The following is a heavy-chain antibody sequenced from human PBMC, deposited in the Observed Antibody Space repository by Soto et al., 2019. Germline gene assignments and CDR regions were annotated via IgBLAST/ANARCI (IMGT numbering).Heavy chain of an antibody. Sequence: GSLRLSCAASGFTFSSYAMSWVRQAPGKGLEWVSAISGSGGSTYYADSVKGRFTISRDNSKNTLYLQMNSLRAEDTAVYYCAKDSGYSSSWWNYYYYYGMDVWGQGTTVTVSS. CDR1: GFTFSSYA. D-gene: IGHD6-13*01. CDR2: ISGSGGST. J-gene: IGHJ6*02. V-gene: IGHV3-23*01. CDR3: AKDSGYSSSWWNYYYYYGMDV.